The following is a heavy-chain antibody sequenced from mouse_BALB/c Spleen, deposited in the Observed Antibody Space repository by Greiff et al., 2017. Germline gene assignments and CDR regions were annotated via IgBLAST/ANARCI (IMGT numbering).Heavy chain of an antibody. CDR2: IWAGGST. Sequence: VKLVESGPGLVAPSQSLSITCTVSGFSLTSYGVHWVRQPPGKGLEWLGVIWAGGSTNYNSALMSRLSISKDNSKSQVFLKMNSLQTDDTAMYYCARERGYGYDSYYAMDYWGQGTSVTVSS. CDR1: GFSLTSYG. CDR3: ARERGYGYDSYYAMDY. J-gene: IGHJ4*01. D-gene: IGHD2-2*01. V-gene: IGHV2-9*02.